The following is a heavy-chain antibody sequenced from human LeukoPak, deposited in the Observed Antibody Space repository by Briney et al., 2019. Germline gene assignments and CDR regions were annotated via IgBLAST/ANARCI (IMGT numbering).Heavy chain of an antibody. Sequence: GGSLRLSCEASGFTFRNYAMSWVRQAPGRGLEWVSANCKSGGSKFYADSVKGRFTISRDNSKNTLYLQMNSLRAEDTAVYYCARAPADWTTYCSGGSCSQLDYWGQGTLVTVSS. J-gene: IGHJ4*02. V-gene: IGHV3-23*01. CDR1: GFTFRNYA. CDR2: NCKSGGSK. D-gene: IGHD2-15*01. CDR3: ARAPADWTTYCSGGSCSQLDY.